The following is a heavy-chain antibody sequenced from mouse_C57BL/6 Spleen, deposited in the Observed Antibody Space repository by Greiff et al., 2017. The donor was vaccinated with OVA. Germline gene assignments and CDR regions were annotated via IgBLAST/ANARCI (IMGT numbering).Heavy chain of an antibody. J-gene: IGHJ2*01. Sequence: EVMLVESGGGLVKPGGSLKLSCAASGFTFSDYGMHWVRQAPEKGLEWVAYISSGSSTIYYADTVKGRFTISRDNAKNTLFLQMTSLRSEDTAMYYFARGIITTVVATPFDYWGQGNTLTVSS. CDR2: ISSGSSTI. CDR3: ARGIITTVVATPFDY. CDR1: GFTFSDYG. V-gene: IGHV5-17*01. D-gene: IGHD1-1*01.